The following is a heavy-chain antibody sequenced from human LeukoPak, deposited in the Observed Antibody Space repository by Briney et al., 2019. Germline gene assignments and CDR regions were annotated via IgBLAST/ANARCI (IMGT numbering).Heavy chain of an antibody. CDR1: GGSISSGGYY. J-gene: IGHJ4*02. CDR2: IYYSGST. D-gene: IGHD3-22*01. Sequence: PSETLSLTCTVSGGSISSGGYYWSWIRQHPGKGLEWIGYIYYSGSTYYNPSLKSRVTISVDTSKNQFSLKLSSVTAADTAAYYCAREKRGGYYYDSSGYYVGHFDYWGQGTLVTVSS. CDR3: AREKRGGYYYDSSGYYVGHFDY. V-gene: IGHV4-31*03.